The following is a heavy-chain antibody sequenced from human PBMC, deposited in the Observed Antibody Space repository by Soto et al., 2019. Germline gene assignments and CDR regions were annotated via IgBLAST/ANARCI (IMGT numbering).Heavy chain of an antibody. CDR1: GGSFSGNY. CDR2: TNDSGGT. Sequence: QVQLQQWGAGLLKPSETLSLTCAVYGGSFSGNYWSWIRQPPGKGLEWIGETNDSGGTKYNPSLKSRVTISGDTSKNQCSLKLSSVTAADTAVYYCARHYRRAFDIWGQGTMVTVSS. D-gene: IGHD4-4*01. V-gene: IGHV4-34*01. J-gene: IGHJ3*02. CDR3: ARHYRRAFDI.